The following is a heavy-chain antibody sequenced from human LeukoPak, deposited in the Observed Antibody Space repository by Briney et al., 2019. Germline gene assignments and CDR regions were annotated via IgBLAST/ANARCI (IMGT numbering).Heavy chain of an antibody. D-gene: IGHD6-13*01. CDR3: ARGPSVAWYRGWFDP. V-gene: IGHV4-34*01. CDR2: INHSGST. Sequence: KPSETLSLTCAVYGGSFSGYYWSWIRQPPGKGLEWIGEINHSGSTNYNPSLKSRVAISVDTSKNQFSLKLSSVTAADTAVYYCARGPSVAWYRGWFDPWGQGTLVTVSS. CDR1: GGSFSGYY. J-gene: IGHJ5*02.